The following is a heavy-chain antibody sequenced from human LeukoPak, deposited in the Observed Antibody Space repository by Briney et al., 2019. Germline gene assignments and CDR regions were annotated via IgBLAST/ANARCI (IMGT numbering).Heavy chain of an antibody. CDR1: GGSISIYY. Sequence: SETLSLTCTVSGGSISIYYWSWIRQPPGKGLEWIGYIYYSGSTNYNPSLKSRVTISVDTSKNQFSLKLSSVTAADTAVYYCARLSSGWYYFDYWGQGTLVTVSS. J-gene: IGHJ4*02. CDR3: ARLSSGWYYFDY. D-gene: IGHD6-19*01. V-gene: IGHV4-59*08. CDR2: IYYSGST.